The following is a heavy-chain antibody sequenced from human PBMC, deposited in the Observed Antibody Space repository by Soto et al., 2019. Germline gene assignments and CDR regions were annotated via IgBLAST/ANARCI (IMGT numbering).Heavy chain of an antibody. CDR3: ARVSGIYYYVMDV. CDR1: GGSFSGYY. D-gene: IGHD3-10*01. Sequence: SETLSLTCAVYGGSFSGYYWSWIRQPPGKGLEWIGEINHSGSTNYNPSLKSRDTISVDTSKNQFSLKLSSVTAADTAVYYCARVSGIYYYVMDVWGQGTTVTVSS. CDR2: INHSGST. V-gene: IGHV4-34*01. J-gene: IGHJ6*02.